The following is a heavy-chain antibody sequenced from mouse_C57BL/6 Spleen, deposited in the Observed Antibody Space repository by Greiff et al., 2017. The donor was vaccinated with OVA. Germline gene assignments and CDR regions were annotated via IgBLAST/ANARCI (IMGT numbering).Heavy chain of an antibody. CDR1: GYTFTSYG. D-gene: IGHD2-4*01. Sequence: QVQLQQSGAELARPGASVKLSCKASGYTFTSYGISWVKQRTGQGLEWIGEIYPRSGNTYYNEKFKGKATLTADKSSSTAYMELRSLTSEDSAVYVCAEGDYDGAWFAYWGQGTLVTVSA. J-gene: IGHJ3*01. CDR3: AEGDYDGAWFAY. CDR2: IYPRSGNT. V-gene: IGHV1-81*01.